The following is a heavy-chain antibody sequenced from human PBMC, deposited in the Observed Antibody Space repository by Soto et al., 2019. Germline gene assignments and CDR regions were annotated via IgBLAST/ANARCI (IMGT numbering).Heavy chain of an antibody. V-gene: IGHV4-59*01. CDR1: GGSISSYY. CDR3: ARADPFPFDY. CDR2: IYYSGST. J-gene: IGHJ4*02. Sequence: SETLSLTCTVSGGSISSYYWSWIRQPPGKGLEWIGYIYYSGSTNYNPSLKSRVTISVDTSKNQFSLKLSSVTAADTAVYYCARADPFPFDYWGQGTLVTVSS.